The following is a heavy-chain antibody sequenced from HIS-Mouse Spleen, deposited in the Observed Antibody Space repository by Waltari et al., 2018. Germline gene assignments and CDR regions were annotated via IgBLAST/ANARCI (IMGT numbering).Heavy chain of an antibody. Sequence: QVQLQQWGAGLLKPSETLSLTCAVYGGSFGGYYWSWSRQPPGKGLEWIGEINHSGSTNYNPSLKSRVTISVDTSKNQFSLKLSSVTAADTAVYYCARGKGSSSWYYFDYWGQGTLVTVSS. V-gene: IGHV4-34*01. CDR1: GGSFGGYY. J-gene: IGHJ4*02. D-gene: IGHD6-13*01. CDR3: ARGKGSSSWYYFDY. CDR2: INHSGST.